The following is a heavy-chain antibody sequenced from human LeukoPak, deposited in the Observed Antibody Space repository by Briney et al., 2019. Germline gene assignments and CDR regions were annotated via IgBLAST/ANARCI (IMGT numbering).Heavy chain of an antibody. CDR1: GGSISSYY. Sequence: SETLSLTCTVSGGSISSYYWSWILQPPGKGLEWIGYIYYSGSTNYNPSLKSRVTISVDTSKNQFSLKLSSVTAADTAVYYCARALALGQLLFDYWGQGTLVTVSS. CDR2: IYYSGST. D-gene: IGHD1-26*01. J-gene: IGHJ4*02. CDR3: ARALALGQLLFDY. V-gene: IGHV4-59*01.